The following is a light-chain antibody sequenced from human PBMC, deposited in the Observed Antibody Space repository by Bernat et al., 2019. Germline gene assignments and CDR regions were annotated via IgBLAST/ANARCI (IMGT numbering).Light chain of an antibody. CDR1: SSNIGSNT. Sequence: QSVLTQPPSASGTPGQRVTISCSGSSSNIGSNTVNWYQQLPGTAPKLLMYGNNQRPSGVPDRFSGSKSGTSASLAISGLQSEDEADYYCAAWDDSPSDVAFGGGTKLTVL. CDR2: GNN. J-gene: IGLJ2*01. CDR3: AAWDDSPSDVA. V-gene: IGLV1-44*01.